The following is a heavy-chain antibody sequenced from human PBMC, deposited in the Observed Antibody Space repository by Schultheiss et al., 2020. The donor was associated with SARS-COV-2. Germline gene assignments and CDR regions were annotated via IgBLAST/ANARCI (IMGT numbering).Heavy chain of an antibody. CDR1: GGSFSGYY. Sequence: SQTLSLTCAVYGGSFSGYYWSWIRQPPGKGLEWIGYIYYSGSTNYNPSLKSRVTMSVDTSKNQFSLKLSSVTAADTAVYYCARDQWELPLDYWGQGTLVTVSS. CDR3: ARDQWELPLDY. J-gene: IGHJ4*02. CDR2: IYYSGST. V-gene: IGHV4-59*12. D-gene: IGHD1-26*01.